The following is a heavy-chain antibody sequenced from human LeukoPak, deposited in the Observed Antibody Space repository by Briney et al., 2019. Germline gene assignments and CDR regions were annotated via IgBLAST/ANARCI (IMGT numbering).Heavy chain of an antibody. CDR1: GFTFSSYW. D-gene: IGHD6-19*01. CDR3: ARARWSSTGWFLGY. CDR2: VNPQGSGT. V-gene: IGHV3-74*01. J-gene: IGHJ4*02. Sequence: GESLRLSCAASGFTFSSYWMHWVRKAPGKGLVWVSRVNPQGSGTSYTDSVKGRFTISRDNAKDALHLRMDNLRVEDTAVYYCARARWSSTGWFLGYWGQGTLVTVSS.